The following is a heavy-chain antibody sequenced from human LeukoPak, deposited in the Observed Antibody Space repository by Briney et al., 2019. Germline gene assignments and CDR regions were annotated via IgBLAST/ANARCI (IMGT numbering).Heavy chain of an antibody. CDR3: ARVRNLRASHSGSGSYENWFDP. V-gene: IGHV1-18*01. Sequence: ASVKVSCKASGYTFINYDINWVRQAPGQGLEWMGWIRTYNGNTNYAQKLQGRVAMTTDTSTSTAYMELRSLRSDDTAVYYCARVRNLRASHSGSGSYENWFDPWGQGTLVTVSS. J-gene: IGHJ5*02. CDR1: GYTFINYD. D-gene: IGHD3-10*01. CDR2: IRTYNGNT.